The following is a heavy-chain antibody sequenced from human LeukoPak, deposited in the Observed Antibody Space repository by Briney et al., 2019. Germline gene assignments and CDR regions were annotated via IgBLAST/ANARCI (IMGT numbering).Heavy chain of an antibody. J-gene: IGHJ5*02. CDR3: AKYEDP. CDR1: GFTFSSYG. Sequence: GGSLRLSCAASGFTFSSYGMHWVRQAPGKGLEWVAFIRYDGSSKSYADSVKGRFTISRDNSKNTLYLQMNTLRAEDTAVYYCAKYEDPWGQGTLVTVSS. V-gene: IGHV3-30*02. CDR2: IRYDGSSK. D-gene: IGHD3-16*01.